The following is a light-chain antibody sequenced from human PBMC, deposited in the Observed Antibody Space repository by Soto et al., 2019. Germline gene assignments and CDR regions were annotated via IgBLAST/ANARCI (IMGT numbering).Light chain of an antibody. V-gene: IGKV1-5*01. J-gene: IGKJ5*01. Sequence: DIQRTQSPSTLSASVGDGVTITCRASQSISNRLAWYQKRPGKAPKYLIYDASTLDSGAPSRFSGSGSGTEFTLSISRLQTDDFATYECQQLNFFTITFGQGTRLEIK. CDR3: QQLNFFTIT. CDR2: DAS. CDR1: QSISNR.